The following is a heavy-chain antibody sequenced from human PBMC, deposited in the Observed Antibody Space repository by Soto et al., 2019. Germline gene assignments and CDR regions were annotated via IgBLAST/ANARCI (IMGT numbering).Heavy chain of an antibody. J-gene: IGHJ6*02. D-gene: IGHD1-1*01. CDR3: AIVRRNDASDYYGMDV. Sequence: EVQLEESGGGSAQPGGSLRLSFAASGFSFSTSTMNWVRQAPGKGLEWVSYISSGSTTIYYADSVKGRFTISRDNGKNSLYLQMNSLRDEDTAVYYCAIVRRNDASDYYGMDVWGQGTTVTVSS. CDR2: ISSGSTTI. V-gene: IGHV3-48*02. CDR1: GFSFSTST.